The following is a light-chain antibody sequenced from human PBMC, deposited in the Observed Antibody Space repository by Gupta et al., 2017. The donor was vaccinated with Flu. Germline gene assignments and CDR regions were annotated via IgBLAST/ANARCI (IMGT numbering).Light chain of an antibody. Sequence: EIVLTQSPGTLSLSPGERATLSCRASQSVTSSYLAWYQQKPGQAPRLLIYDASSRATGIPERFSGSGSGTDFTLTISRLEPEDFAVYYCQQYCSSFTFGPGTKVDIK. CDR1: QSVTSSY. V-gene: IGKV3-20*01. J-gene: IGKJ3*01. CDR2: DAS. CDR3: QQYCSSFT.